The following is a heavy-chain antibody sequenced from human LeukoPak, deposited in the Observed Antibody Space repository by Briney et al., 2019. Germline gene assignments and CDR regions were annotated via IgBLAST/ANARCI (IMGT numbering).Heavy chain of an antibody. D-gene: IGHD4-23*01. J-gene: IGHJ4*02. CDR1: GGSISNYF. Sequence: SETLSLTCTVSGGSISNYFSTWIRQPPGKGLEWIGYIYHRGTTNYNPSLKSRVTISVDTSKNQFSLELRSVTTADTAVYYCARGRNDHGGMFFDYWGQGPLVTVSS. CDR3: ARGRNDHGGMFFDY. V-gene: IGHV4-59*01. CDR2: IYHRGTT.